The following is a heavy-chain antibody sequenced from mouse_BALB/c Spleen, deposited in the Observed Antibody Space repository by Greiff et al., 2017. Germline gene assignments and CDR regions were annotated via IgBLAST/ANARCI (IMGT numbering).Heavy chain of an antibody. CDR3: ARDRTGNYAMDY. Sequence: EVQGVESGGGLVQPGGSLRLSCATSGFTFTDYYMSWVRQPPGKALEWLGFIRNKANGYTTEYSASVKGRFTISRDNSQSILYLQMNTLRAEDSATYYCARDRTGNYAMDYWGQGTSVTVSS. J-gene: IGHJ4*01. CDR1: GFTFTDYY. V-gene: IGHV7-3*02. CDR2: IRNKANGYTT. D-gene: IGHD4-1*01.